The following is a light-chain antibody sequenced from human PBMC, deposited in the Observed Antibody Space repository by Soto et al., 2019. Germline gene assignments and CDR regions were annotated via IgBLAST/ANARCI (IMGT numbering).Light chain of an antibody. CDR2: DAS. CDR3: RQYDDYPLT. V-gene: IGKV1-5*01. CDR1: QSIKNW. J-gene: IGKJ4*01. Sequence: DIPMTQSPSTLSASVGDRVTITCRASQSIKNWLAWYQQKPGTAPKFLIYDASTLESGVPSRFSGSGSGTEFTLTISSLQADDFATYFCRQYDDYPLTFGGGTKVEIK.